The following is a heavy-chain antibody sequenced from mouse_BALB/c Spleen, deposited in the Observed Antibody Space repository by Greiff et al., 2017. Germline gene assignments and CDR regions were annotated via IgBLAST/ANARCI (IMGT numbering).Heavy chain of an antibody. CDR1: GFSLTSYG. CDR2: IWAGGST. V-gene: IGHV2-9*02. Sequence: VKLMESGPGLVAPSQSLSITCTVSGFSLTSYGVHWVRQPPGKGLEWLGVIWAGGSTNYNSALMSRLSISKDNSKSQVFLKMNSLQTDDTAMYYCARDRRDGYSWFAYWGQGTLVTVSA. D-gene: IGHD2-14*01. J-gene: IGHJ3*01. CDR3: ARDRRDGYSWFAY.